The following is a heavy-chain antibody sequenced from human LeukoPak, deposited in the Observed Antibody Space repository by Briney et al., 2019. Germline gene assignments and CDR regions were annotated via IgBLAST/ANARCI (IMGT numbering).Heavy chain of an antibody. V-gene: IGHV4-39*01. CDR3: AYSGSYGHLGY. Sequence: SETLSLTCTVSGGSISSSYYYWGWIRQPPGKGLEWIGSIYSSGSTYYNPSLKSRVTISVDTSKNQFSLRLSSVTAADTALYYCAYSGSYGHLGYWGQGIPVTVSS. CDR2: IYSSGST. D-gene: IGHD1-26*01. CDR1: GGSISSSYYY. J-gene: IGHJ4*02.